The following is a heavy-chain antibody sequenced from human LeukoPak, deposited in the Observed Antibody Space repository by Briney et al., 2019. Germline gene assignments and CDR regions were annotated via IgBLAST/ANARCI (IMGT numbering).Heavy chain of an antibody. V-gene: IGHV2-70*04. D-gene: IGHD3-3*01. Sequence: SGPTLVNPTQTLTLTCTFSGFSLSTSGMRVSWIRQPPGKALEWLARIDWDDDKFYSTSLKTRLTISKDTSKNQVVLTMTNMDPVDTATYYCARVRFTISRDAFDIWGQGTMVTVSS. CDR1: GFSLSTSGMR. CDR2: IDWDDDK. J-gene: IGHJ3*02. CDR3: ARVRFTISRDAFDI.